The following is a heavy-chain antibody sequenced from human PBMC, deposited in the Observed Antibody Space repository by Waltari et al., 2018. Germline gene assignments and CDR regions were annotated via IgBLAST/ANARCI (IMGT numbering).Heavy chain of an antibody. V-gene: IGHV4-61*02. CDR2: IYTSGST. D-gene: IGHD1-26*01. CDR1: GGSISSGSYY. J-gene: IGHJ4*02. Sequence: QVQLQQWGAGLLKPSETLSLTCAVSGGSISSGSYYWSWIRQPAGKGLEWIGRIYTSGSTNYNPSLKSRVTISVDTSKNQFSLKLSSVTAADTAVYYWASLVGDTSLDYWGQGTLVTVSS. CDR3: ASLVGDTSLDY.